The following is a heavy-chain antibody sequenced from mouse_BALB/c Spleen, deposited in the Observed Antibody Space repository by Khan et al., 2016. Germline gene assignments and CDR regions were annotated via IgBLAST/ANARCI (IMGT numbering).Heavy chain of an antibody. Sequence: DVKLEESGPDLVKPSQSLSLTCTVTGYSISSGYSWHWIRQFPGNKLEWMAYIHYSGSTNYNPSLKSRISITRDTSKNQFFLQLISVTTEDTATYYCTRLDYYGSGYWGQGTTLTVSS. V-gene: IGHV3-1*02. CDR2: IHYSGST. CDR3: TRLDYYGSGY. D-gene: IGHD1-1*01. CDR1: GYSISSGYS. J-gene: IGHJ2*01.